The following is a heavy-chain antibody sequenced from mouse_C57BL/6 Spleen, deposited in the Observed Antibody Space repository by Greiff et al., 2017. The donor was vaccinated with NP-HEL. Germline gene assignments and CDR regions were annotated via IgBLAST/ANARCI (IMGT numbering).Heavy chain of an antibody. D-gene: IGHD1-1*01. J-gene: IGHJ2*01. CDR2: IDPSDSYT. CDR3: ARGEATGYFDY. Sequence: QVQLKQPGAELVKPGASVKLSCKASGYTFTSYWMQWVKQRPGQGLEWIGEIDPSDSYTNYNQKFKGKATLTVDTSSSTAYMQLSSLTSEDSAVYYCARGEATGYFDYWGQGTTLTVSS. CDR1: GYTFTSYW. V-gene: IGHV1-50*01.